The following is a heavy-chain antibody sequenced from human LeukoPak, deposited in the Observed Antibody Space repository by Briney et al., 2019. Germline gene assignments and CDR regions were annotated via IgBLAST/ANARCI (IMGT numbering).Heavy chain of an antibody. CDR3: ARATYYDFWGGLI. J-gene: IGHJ4*02. CDR1: GFTSSSYS. V-gene: IGHV3-21*01. Sequence: PGGSLRLSCAASGFTSSSYSMNWVRQAPGKGLEWVSSISSSSSYIYYADSVKGRFTISRDNAKNSLYLQMNSLRAEDTAVYYCARATYYDFWGGLIWGQGTLVTVSS. CDR2: ISSSSSYI. D-gene: IGHD3-3*01.